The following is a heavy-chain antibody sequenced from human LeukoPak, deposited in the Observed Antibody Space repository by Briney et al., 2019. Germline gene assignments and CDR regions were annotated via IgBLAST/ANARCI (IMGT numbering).Heavy chain of an antibody. V-gene: IGHV3-21*01. CDR3: ARDPPTYYYDSSGFGG. CDR1: GFTLSSYS. Sequence: GGSLSLSXAASGFTLSSYSMNWVRQAPGKGLEWVSSISSSSSYIYYADSVKGRFTISRDNAKNSLYLQMNSLRAEDTAVYYCARDPPTYYYDSSGFGGWGQGTLVTVSS. J-gene: IGHJ4*02. CDR2: ISSSSSYI. D-gene: IGHD3-22*01.